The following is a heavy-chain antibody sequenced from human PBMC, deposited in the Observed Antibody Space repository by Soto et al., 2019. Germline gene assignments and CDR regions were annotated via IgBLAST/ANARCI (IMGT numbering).Heavy chain of an antibody. CDR2: IYWNDEK. CDR3: AHRVNMARGPYNYFGP. D-gene: IGHD3-10*01. J-gene: IGHJ5*02. Sequence: SGPTLVHPTQPLTLTCSFSGVSLTTGVGVGWIRQPPGKALEWLAIIYWNDEKLYNPSLKTRLTITKDTSKNQVVLTVTDMDPVDTATYYCAHRVNMARGPYNYFGPWGQGTLVTVSS. CDR1: GVSLTTGVG. V-gene: IGHV2-5*01.